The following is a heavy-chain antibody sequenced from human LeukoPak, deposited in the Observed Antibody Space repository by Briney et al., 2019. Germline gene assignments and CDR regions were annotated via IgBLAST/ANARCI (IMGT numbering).Heavy chain of an antibody. CDR1: GASIASHSW. CDR2: VYRSGGA. D-gene: IGHD1-7*01. Sequence: SEPLSLTCAVSGASIASHSWWSWVRQPPGKGLEWIGEVYRSGGANYKPSLKSRVTISVDTSRNHFSLKLTSVTAADTAVYFCAYNRNFALDNWGQGTLVTVSS. V-gene: IGHV4-4*02. CDR3: AYNRNFALDN. J-gene: IGHJ4*01.